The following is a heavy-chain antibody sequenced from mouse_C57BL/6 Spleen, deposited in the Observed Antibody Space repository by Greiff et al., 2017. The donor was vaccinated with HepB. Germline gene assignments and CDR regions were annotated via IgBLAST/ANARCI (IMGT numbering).Heavy chain of an antibody. D-gene: IGHD1-1*01. V-gene: IGHV1-19*01. CDR2: INPYNGGT. CDR1: GYTFTDYY. Sequence: EVKLQESGPVLVKPGASVKMSCKASGYTFTDYYMNWVKQSHGKSLEWIGVINPYNGGTSYNQKFKGKATLTVDKSSSTAYMELNSLTSEDSAVYYCASYYGSSNYAMDYWGQGTSVTVSS. CDR3: ASYYGSSNYAMDY. J-gene: IGHJ4*01.